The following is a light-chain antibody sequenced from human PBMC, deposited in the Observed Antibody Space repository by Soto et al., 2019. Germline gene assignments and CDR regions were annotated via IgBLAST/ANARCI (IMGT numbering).Light chain of an antibody. CDR2: EVS. J-gene: IGLJ1*01. CDR3: SSYTGSSTLV. CDR1: SSDFGDYHY. Sequence: QSALTQPASVSGSPGQSITISCTGTSSDFGDYHYVSWYLQHPGKVPKLMIYEVSNRPSGVSNRFSGSKSGNTASLTISGLQAEDEADYYCSSYTGSSTLVFGTGTKVTVL. V-gene: IGLV2-14*01.